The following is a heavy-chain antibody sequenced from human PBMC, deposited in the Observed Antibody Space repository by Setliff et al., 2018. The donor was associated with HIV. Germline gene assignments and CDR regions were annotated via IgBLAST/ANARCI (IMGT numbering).Heavy chain of an antibody. V-gene: IGHV1-46*01. D-gene: IGHD3-10*01. J-gene: IGHJ6*02. CDR3: ARGSDSGSYSYYYGMEV. Sequence: ASVKVSCKASGYTFSSYYMHWVRQAPGQGLEWMGIINPSGGSTAYPRKFQGRVTMTRDTSTSTAYMELNSLRSEDTAVYYCARGSDSGSYSYYYGMEVWGQGTTVTVSS. CDR2: INPSGGST. CDR1: GYTFSSYY.